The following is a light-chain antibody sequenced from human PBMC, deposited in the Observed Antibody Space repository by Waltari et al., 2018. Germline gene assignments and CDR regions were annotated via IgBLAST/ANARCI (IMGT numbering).Light chain of an antibody. CDR3: CSYAGSYSPWV. J-gene: IGLJ3*02. CDR2: DVS. Sequence: QSALTQPRSVSGSPGQSVTIPCTGTSSYVGGYNYVSWYQQHPGEAPKLMIYDVSNRPSGVPDRFSGSKSGNTTSLTISGLQAEDEADYYCCSYAGSYSPWVFGGGTKLTVL. V-gene: IGLV2-11*01. CDR1: SSYVGGYNY.